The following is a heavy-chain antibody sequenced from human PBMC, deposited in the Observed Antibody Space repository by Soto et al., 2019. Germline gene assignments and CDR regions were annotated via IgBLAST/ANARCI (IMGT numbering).Heavy chain of an antibody. CDR3: ARASPYIVVRKPTGNQDYYGMDV. CDR1: GVTFSNYT. J-gene: IGHJ6*02. D-gene: IGHD2-2*01. Sequence: QVQLVQSGAEVKKPGSSVKVFCKASGVTFSNYTISWVRQAPGQGLEWMGGIIPVFGTTDYEQKFQGRVTITADGSTSTAYMKLSSLRSAYTAVYYCARASPYIVVRKPTGNQDYYGMDVWGQGTTVTVSS. CDR2: IIPVFGTT. V-gene: IGHV1-69*01.